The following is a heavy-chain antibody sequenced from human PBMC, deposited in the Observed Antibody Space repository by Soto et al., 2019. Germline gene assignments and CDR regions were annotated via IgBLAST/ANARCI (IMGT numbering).Heavy chain of an antibody. CDR2: ISGSGATP. D-gene: IGHD2-15*01. CDR3: AKAGYCTGVSCYFYYFDS. CDR1: GFTLNNYA. J-gene: IGHJ4*02. Sequence: EVQLLESGGGLLQPGGSLRLSCSASGFTLNNYARAWVRQAPGEGLEWVSGISGSGATPYYADSVKGRFTISRDNSKNTLFLQMNSLSAEDTAVYFCAKAGYCTGVSCYFYYFDSWGQGTLVTVSS. V-gene: IGHV3-23*01.